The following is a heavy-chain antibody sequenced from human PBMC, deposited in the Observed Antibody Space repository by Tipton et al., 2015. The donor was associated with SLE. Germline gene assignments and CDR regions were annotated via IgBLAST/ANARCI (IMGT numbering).Heavy chain of an antibody. V-gene: IGHV4-59*08. J-gene: IGHJ4*02. CDR3: AGTYGGSSLDY. Sequence: TLSLTCTVSGGSISSYYWSWIRQPPGKGLEWIGYIYYSGSTNYNPSLKSRVTISVDTSKNQFSLKLSSVTAADTAVYYCAGTYGGSSLDYWGQGTLVTVSS. CDR2: IYYSGST. CDR1: GGSISSYY. D-gene: IGHD1-26*01.